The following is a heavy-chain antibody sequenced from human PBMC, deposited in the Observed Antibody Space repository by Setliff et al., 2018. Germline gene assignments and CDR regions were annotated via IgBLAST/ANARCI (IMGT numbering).Heavy chain of an antibody. CDR2: VFSGDSDT. V-gene: IGHV5-51*01. J-gene: IGHJ3*02. Sequence: PGESLKISCQGSGYRFTTYWIGWVRQMPGKGLEWMGIVFSGDSDTRYSPSFQGQVTMSADKSINTAYLQWSSLKASDTAMYYCTRLGAPASHDAFDIWGQGTMVTVS. CDR3: TRLGAPASHDAFDI. D-gene: IGHD6-25*01. CDR1: GYRFTTYW.